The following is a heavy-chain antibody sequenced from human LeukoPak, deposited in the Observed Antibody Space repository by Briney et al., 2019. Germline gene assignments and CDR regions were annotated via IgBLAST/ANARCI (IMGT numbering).Heavy chain of an antibody. J-gene: IGHJ4*02. D-gene: IGHD6-13*01. CDR2: ISSSSSYI. V-gene: IGHV3-21*01. CDR1: GFTFSSYS. Sequence: GGSLRLSCAASGFTFSSYSMNWVRQAPGKGLEWVSSISSSSSYIYYADSVKGRFTISRDNAKNSLYLQMNSLRAEDTAVYYCAREFAAAGTGTGDYWGQGTLVTVSS. CDR3: AREFAAAGTGTGDY.